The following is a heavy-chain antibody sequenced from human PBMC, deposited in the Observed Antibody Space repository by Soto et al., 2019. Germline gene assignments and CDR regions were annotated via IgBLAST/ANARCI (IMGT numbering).Heavy chain of an antibody. J-gene: IGHJ4*02. V-gene: IGHV3-53*01. D-gene: IGHD3-22*01. CDR1: GFTVSSSY. Sequence: EVQLVESGGSLIQPGGSLRLSCAASGFTVSSSYMSWVRQAPGQGLEWVLVMYSGGSTYYADSVKGRFTISRDNSKNTLYLQRNSLRAADTAVYYCARAPGSSGYSDYFDYWGQGTLVTVSS. CDR3: ARAPGSSGYSDYFDY. CDR2: MYSGGST.